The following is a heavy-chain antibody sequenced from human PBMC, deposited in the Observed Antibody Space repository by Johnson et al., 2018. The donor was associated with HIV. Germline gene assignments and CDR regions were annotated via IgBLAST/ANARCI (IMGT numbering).Heavy chain of an antibody. CDR1: GFTFSSYA. J-gene: IGHJ3*02. Sequence: QVLLVESGGGLIQPGGSLRLSCAASGFTFSSYAMHWVRQAPGKGLEWVAVISYDGNNKYYADSVKGRFTISRDNFKNTLDLQMKSLRAEDTAVYYCAKSERAAAVPDAFDIWGQGTMVTVSS. CDR3: AKSERAAAVPDAFDI. D-gene: IGHD6-13*01. V-gene: IGHV3-30-3*02. CDR2: ISYDGNNK.